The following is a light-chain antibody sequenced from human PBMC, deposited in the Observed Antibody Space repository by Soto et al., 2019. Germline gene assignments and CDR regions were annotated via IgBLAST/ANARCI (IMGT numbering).Light chain of an antibody. J-gene: IGKJ1*01. V-gene: IGKV3-20*01. CDR1: HIVSSRY. Sequence: EIVLTQSPGTLSLSPGERATLSCRASHIVSSRYLAWYQQKVGQAPRLLIYGASSRAAGTPDRFSGSGSETDFTLTISRLEPEDFAVYYCQQYGSSPWTFGQGTKVDI. CDR3: QQYGSSPWT. CDR2: GAS.